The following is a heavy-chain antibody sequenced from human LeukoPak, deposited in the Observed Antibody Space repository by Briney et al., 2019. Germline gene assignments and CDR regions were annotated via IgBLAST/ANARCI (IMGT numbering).Heavy chain of an antibody. CDR1: GYSISSGYY. CDR3: ARGPSYYYDSSGYYRYYYYYYYMDV. CDR2: INHSGST. V-gene: IGHV4-38-2*01. Sequence: SETLSLTCAVSGYSISSGYYWGWIRQPPGKGLEWIGEINHSGSTNYNPSLKSRVTISVDTSKNQFPLKLSSVTAADTAVYYCARGPSYYYDSSGYYRYYYYYYYMDVWGKGTTVTVSS. D-gene: IGHD3-22*01. J-gene: IGHJ6*03.